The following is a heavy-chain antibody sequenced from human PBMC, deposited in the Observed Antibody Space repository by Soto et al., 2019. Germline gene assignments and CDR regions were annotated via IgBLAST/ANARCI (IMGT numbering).Heavy chain of an antibody. J-gene: IGHJ4*02. V-gene: IGHV1-69*01. CDR2: VIPILGQA. CDR3: ARVGGVRAPPGADF. CDR1: GGIFSSYA. Sequence: QVQLVQSGAEVKKPGSSVKVSCKASGGIFSSYAISWLRQAPGQGLEWMGAVIPILGQAYYAQNFQDRVTFTADESTRTAYMDLISLRSDDTAVYFCARVGGVRAPPGADFWGQGTLVTVSS. D-gene: IGHD1-26*01.